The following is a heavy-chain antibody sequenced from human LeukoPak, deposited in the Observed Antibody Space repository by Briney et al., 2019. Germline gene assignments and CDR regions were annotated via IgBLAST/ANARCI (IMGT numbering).Heavy chain of an antibody. V-gene: IGHV3-23*01. J-gene: IGHJ4*02. CDR1: GFTFSTYD. Sequence: TGGSLRLSCTASGFTFSTYDMSWVRQAPGKGLEWVSTVRVNGRSTYYADSVKGRFTISRDNSKNTLYLQMNSLRAEDTALYYCAKDSRRGSIAVAGTNYWGQGTLVTVSS. D-gene: IGHD6-19*01. CDR2: VRVNGRST. CDR3: AKDSRRGSIAVAGTNY.